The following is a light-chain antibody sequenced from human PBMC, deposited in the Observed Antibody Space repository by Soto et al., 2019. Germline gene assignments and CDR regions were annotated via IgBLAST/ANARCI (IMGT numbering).Light chain of an antibody. V-gene: IGLV1-44*01. CDR1: SSMMATNT. CDR2: SDN. CDR3: AAWDGSLNHIL. Sequence: QSALTQPPSASGTPGQRVTSCCSGWSSMMATNTVNCYQHLPGTAPKLLIYSDNQRPSGVPNRFSGAKSGTSASLAITGLQSEDEADYYCAAWDGSLNHILFGGGTKVTVL. J-gene: IGLJ2*01.